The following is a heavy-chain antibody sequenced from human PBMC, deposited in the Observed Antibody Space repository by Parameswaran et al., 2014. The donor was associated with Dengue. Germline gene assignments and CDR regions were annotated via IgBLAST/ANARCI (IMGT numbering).Heavy chain of an antibody. J-gene: IGHJ4*02. V-gene: IGHV3-21*01. Sequence: KWIRQPPGKGLEWVSSINSSSSYIYYADSVKGRFTISRDNAKNSLYLQMNSLRAEDTAVYYCAREERRDGYNYAYWGQGTLVTVSS. D-gene: IGHD5-24*01. CDR3: AREERRDGYNYAY. CDR2: INSSSSYI.